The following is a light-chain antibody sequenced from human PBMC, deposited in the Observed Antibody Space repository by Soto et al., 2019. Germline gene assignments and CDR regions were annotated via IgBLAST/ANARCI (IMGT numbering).Light chain of an antibody. CDR3: QQPKSFPLT. CDR1: QDISNL. V-gene: IGKV1-12*01. CDR2: AAS. J-gene: IGKJ4*01. Sequence: DIQMTQSPSSVSASVGDTVTITCRASQDISNLLAWYQQLPGKAPQLLIYAASTLQGGVPSRFSGSRSATDFTLTISSLQPEDFATYFCQQPKSFPLTFGGGTKVEI.